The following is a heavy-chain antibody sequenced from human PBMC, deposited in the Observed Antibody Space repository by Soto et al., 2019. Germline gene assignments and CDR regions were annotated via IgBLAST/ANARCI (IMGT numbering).Heavy chain of an antibody. CDR1: GFTFSDAY. Sequence: QEQLVESGGGLVKPGGSLRLSCAASGFTFSDAYMSWIRQAPGKGLEGVSYISHTSHYMKYSDAVEGRFTVSRDNAKNSLYLHMNSLRAEDTAVYYCAKTVGLGPFGHFTIWGRGTLVIVSS. CDR2: ISHTSHYM. J-gene: IGHJ2*01. V-gene: IGHV3-11*05. D-gene: IGHD1-26*01. CDR3: AKTVGLGPFGHFTI.